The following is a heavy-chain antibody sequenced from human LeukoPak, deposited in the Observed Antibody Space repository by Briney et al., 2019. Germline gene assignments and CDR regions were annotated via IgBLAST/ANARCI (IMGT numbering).Heavy chain of an antibody. CDR2: INHSGST. V-gene: IGHV4-34*01. CDR3: ARAGYSGGYSLFDY. J-gene: IGHJ4*02. CDR1: GGSFSGYY. Sequence: SETLSLTCAVYGGSFSGYYWSWIRQPPGRGLEWIGEINHSGSTNYNPSLKSRVTISVDTSKNQFSLKLSSVTAADTAVYYCARAGYSGGYSLFDYWGQGTLVTVSS. D-gene: IGHD1-26*01.